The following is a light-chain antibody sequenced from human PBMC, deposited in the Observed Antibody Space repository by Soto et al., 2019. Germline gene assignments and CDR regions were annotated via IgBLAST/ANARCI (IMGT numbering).Light chain of an antibody. CDR3: QQSYGTPLT. CDR2: AAS. J-gene: IGKJ4*01. CDR1: RSITRY. Sequence: DIQMTQSPSSLSASVGDRVTITCRASRSITRYLNWYQQKPGKAPKLLIYAASSLQSGVPSRFSGSVSGTHFTLTISSLQPEDFETFYCQQSYGTPLTFGGGTKVDIK. V-gene: IGKV1-39*01.